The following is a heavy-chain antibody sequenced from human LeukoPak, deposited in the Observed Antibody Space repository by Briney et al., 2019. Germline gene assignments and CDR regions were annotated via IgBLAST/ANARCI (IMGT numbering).Heavy chain of an antibody. J-gene: IGHJ3*02. D-gene: IGHD4-11*01. CDR2: IYYSGST. Sequence: PSETLSLTCTVSGGPISSGDYYWSWIRQPPGKSLEWIGYIYYSGSTYYNPSLKSRVTISVDTSKNQFSLKLSSVTAADTAVYYCARDRDYSNNDAFDIWGQGTMVTVSS. CDR3: ARDRDYSNNDAFDI. CDR1: GGPISSGDYY. V-gene: IGHV4-30-4*08.